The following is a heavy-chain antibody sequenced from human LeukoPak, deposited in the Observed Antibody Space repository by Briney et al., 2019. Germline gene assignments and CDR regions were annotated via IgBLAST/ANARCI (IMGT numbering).Heavy chain of an antibody. D-gene: IGHD3-22*01. CDR1: GYTLTSYS. Sequence: ASVKVSCKASGYTLTSYSIGGGRQAPGQGVEVRGGTSTYNGNTNYAQKLQGRVTMTTDTSTRTAYLELRSLRSDDTAVYYCARDNYYYDSSGYFDYWGQGTLVTVSS. J-gene: IGHJ4*02. CDR3: ARDNYYYDSSGYFDY. CDR2: TSTYNGNT. V-gene: IGHV1-18*01.